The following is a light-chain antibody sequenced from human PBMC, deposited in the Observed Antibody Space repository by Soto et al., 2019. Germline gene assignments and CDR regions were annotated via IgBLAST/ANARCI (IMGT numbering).Light chain of an antibody. V-gene: IGKV3-15*01. Sequence: EIVMTQSPATLSVSPGERATLSCKASQSVSSNLAWYQQKPGQAPRLLIYGASTRATGIPARFSGSGSGTELTLIISSLQSEDFAVYYCQQYNNWPPYTFGQGTKLEIK. CDR2: GAS. J-gene: IGKJ2*01. CDR3: QQYNNWPPYT. CDR1: QSVSSN.